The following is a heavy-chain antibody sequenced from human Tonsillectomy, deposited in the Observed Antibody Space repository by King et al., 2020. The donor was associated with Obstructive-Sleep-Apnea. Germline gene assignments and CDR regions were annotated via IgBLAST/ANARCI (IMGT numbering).Heavy chain of an antibody. CDR1: GGSISSYY. CDR2: IYYSGST. V-gene: IGHV4-59*01. CDR3: ARSGSYPKFYY. D-gene: IGHD1-26*01. Sequence: QLQESGPGLVKPSETLSLTCTVSGGSISSYYWSWIRQPPGKGLEWIGYIYYSGSTNYNPSLKSRVTVSVDTSKNQDSLKLTSVTAADTAVYYCARSGSYPKFYYWGQGTLVTVSS. J-gene: IGHJ4*02.